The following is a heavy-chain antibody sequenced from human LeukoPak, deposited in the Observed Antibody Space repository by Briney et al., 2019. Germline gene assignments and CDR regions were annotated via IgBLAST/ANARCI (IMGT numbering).Heavy chain of an antibody. Sequence: SVKVSCKASGGTFSSYAISWVRQAPGQGLEWMGGIIPIFGTANYAQKFQGRVMITTDESTSTAYMELSSLRSEDTAVYYCARSARNRKQWLDEYYFDYWGQGTLVTVSS. J-gene: IGHJ4*02. CDR3: ARSARNRKQWLDEYYFDY. V-gene: IGHV1-69*05. D-gene: IGHD6-19*01. CDR1: GGTFSSYA. CDR2: IIPIFGTA.